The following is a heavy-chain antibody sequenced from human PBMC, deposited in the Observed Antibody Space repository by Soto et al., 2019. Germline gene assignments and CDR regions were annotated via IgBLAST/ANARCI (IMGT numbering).Heavy chain of an antibody. CDR3: ARPNDSGSYRPFDY. CDR1: GGTFSSYA. D-gene: IGHD1-26*01. V-gene: IGHV1-69*13. Sequence: ASVKVSCKASGGTFSSYAISWVRQAPGQGLEWMGGIIPIFGTANYAQKFQGRVTITADESTSTAYMELSSLRSEDTAVYYCARPNDSGSYRPFDYWGQGTLVTVSS. J-gene: IGHJ4*02. CDR2: IIPIFGTA.